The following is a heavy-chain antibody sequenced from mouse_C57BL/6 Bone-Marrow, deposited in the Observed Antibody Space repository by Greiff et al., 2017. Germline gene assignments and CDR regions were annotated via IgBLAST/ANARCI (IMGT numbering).Heavy chain of an antibody. CDR2: ISSGSSTI. V-gene: IGHV5-17*01. Sequence: EVQLVESGGGLVKPGGSLKLSCAASGFTFSDYGMHWVRQAPEKGLEWVAYISSGSSTIYYADTVKGRFTISRDNAKNTLFLQMTSLRSEDTAMYYCARTLYGSSPLAYWGQGTLVTVSA. D-gene: IGHD1-1*01. CDR3: ARTLYGSSPLAY. J-gene: IGHJ3*01. CDR1: GFTFSDYG.